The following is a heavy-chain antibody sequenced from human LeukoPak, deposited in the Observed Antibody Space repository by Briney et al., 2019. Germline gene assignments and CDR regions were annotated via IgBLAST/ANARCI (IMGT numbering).Heavy chain of an antibody. Sequence: GGSLRLSCAASGFTFSSYWMSWVRQAPGKGLEWVANIKQDGSEKYYVDSVKGRFTISRDNAKNSLYLQMNSLRAEDTAVHYCARVGDIVVVPAAIGYMDVWGKGTTVTVSS. CDR1: GFTFSSYW. CDR2: IKQDGSEK. CDR3: ARVGDIVVVPAAIGYMDV. V-gene: IGHV3-7*01. J-gene: IGHJ6*03. D-gene: IGHD2-2*02.